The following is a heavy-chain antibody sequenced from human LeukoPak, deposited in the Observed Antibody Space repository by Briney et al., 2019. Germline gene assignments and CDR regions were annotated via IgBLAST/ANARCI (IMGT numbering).Heavy chain of an antibody. Sequence: SSETLSLTCAVSGGSISSGGYSWSWIRQPPGKGLEWIGYIYHSGSTYYNPSLKSRVTISVDRSKNQFSLKLSSVTAADTAVYYCARAPYNDHFDYWGQGTLVTVSS. J-gene: IGHJ4*02. CDR3: ARAPYNDHFDY. V-gene: IGHV4-30-2*01. D-gene: IGHD5-24*01. CDR2: IYHSGST. CDR1: GGSISSGGYS.